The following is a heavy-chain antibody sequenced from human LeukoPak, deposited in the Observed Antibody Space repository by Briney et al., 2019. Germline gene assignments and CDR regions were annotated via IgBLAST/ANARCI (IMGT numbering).Heavy chain of an antibody. CDR2: VSSSGST. J-gene: IGHJ3*02. CDR3: AKDRAGESAFDI. CDR1: GFTFSSYA. D-gene: IGHD3-10*01. V-gene: IGHV3-23*01. Sequence: GGSLRLSCAASGFTFSSYAMSWVRQAPGRGLEWVSGVSSSGSTYYADSVKGRFTISRDNSKNTLYLQMNSLRAEDAAIYYCAKDRAGESAFDIWGQGTMVTVSS.